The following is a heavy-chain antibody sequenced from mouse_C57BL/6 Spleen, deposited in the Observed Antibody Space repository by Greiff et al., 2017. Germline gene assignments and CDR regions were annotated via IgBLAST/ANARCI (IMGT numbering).Heavy chain of an antibody. D-gene: IGHD3-3*01. V-gene: IGHV1-55*01. CDR2: SYPGSGST. Sequence: VQLQQPGAELVKPGASVKMSCKASGYTFTSYWITWVTQRPGQGLEWIGDSYPGSGSTNYNEKFKSKATLTVDTSSSTAYMQLSSLTSEDSAVYYCARGDVRAMDYWGQGTSVTVSS. CDR1: GYTFTSYW. J-gene: IGHJ4*01. CDR3: ARGDVRAMDY.